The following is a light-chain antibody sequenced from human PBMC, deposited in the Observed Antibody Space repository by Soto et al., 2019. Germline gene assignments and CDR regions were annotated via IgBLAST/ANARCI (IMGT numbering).Light chain of an antibody. V-gene: IGKV1-39*01. CDR1: QSISSY. CDR3: QQSYSTPAIN. Sequence: DIQMTQSPSSLSASVGDRVTITCRASQSISSYLNWYQQKPGKAPTLMIYAASSLQSGVPSMFSGSGSGKDFTLIISSLQPEDFATYYGQQSYSTPAINFGQGTRLEIK. J-gene: IGKJ5*01. CDR2: AAS.